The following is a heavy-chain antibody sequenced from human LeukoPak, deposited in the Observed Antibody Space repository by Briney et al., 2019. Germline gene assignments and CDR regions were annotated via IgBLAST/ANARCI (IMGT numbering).Heavy chain of an antibody. V-gene: IGHV4-39*07. CDR3: ARGYQLLSYYFDY. CDR2: IYYSGST. Sequence: SETLSLTCTVSGGSISSSSYYWGWIRQPPGKGLEWIGSIYYSGSTYYNPSLKSRVTISVDTSKNQFSLKLSSVTAADTAVYYCARGYQLLSYYFDYWGQGTLVTVSS. D-gene: IGHD2-2*01. J-gene: IGHJ4*02. CDR1: GGSISSSSYY.